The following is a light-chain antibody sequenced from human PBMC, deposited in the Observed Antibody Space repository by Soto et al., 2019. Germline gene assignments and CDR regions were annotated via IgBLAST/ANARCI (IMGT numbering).Light chain of an antibody. CDR3: QQYGSSPRT. Sequence: ETVLTQSPGTLSLFPGERVTLCCSVSQSVSSRYVAWYQQKRGQAPSLLIYGASIRATGIPDRFSGSGSGTDFTLTISGLEPEDFAVYYCQQYGSSPRTFGQGTKVDI. J-gene: IGKJ1*01. CDR2: GAS. CDR1: QSVSSRY. V-gene: IGKV3-20*01.